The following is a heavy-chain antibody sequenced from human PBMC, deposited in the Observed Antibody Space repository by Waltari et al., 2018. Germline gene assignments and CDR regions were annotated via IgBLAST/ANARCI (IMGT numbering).Heavy chain of an antibody. V-gene: IGHV3-48*03. CDR1: GFTFSSYE. CDR3: ARDPLWFGELSNWFDP. Sequence: EVQLVESGGGLVQPGGSLRLSCAASGFTFSSYEMTWVRQAPGKGLEWVSYISSSGSTIYYADSVKGRFTISRDNAKNSLYLQMNSLRAEDTAVYYCARDPLWFGELSNWFDPWGQGTLVTVSS. CDR2: ISSSGSTI. J-gene: IGHJ5*02. D-gene: IGHD3-10*01.